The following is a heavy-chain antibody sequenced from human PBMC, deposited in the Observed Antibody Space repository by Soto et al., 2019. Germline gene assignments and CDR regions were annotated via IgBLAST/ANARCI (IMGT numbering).Heavy chain of an antibody. CDR3: ARGAYNDYSHWFDP. J-gene: IGHJ5*02. Sequence: QVQLVQSGAEGRNPGPSVRVSCTTTGYSFTRHNINWRRQPVGQGLEWMGWMNPNSGNGVYAQKFEGRVTMTRNTSITTAYIEVTSLKSEDTAVYFCARGAYNDYSHWFDPWGQGTLVTVSS. CDR1: GYSFTRHN. CDR2: MNPNSGNG. D-gene: IGHD4-4*01. V-gene: IGHV1-8*01.